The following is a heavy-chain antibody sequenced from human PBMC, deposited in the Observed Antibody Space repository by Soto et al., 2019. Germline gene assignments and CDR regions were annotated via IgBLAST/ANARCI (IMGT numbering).Heavy chain of an antibody. J-gene: IGHJ4*02. CDR2: IYYSGTT. V-gene: IGHV4-39*01. D-gene: IGHD6-13*01. Sequence: QLQLQESGPGLVKPSETLSLTCTVSGGSISGSNYYWGWIRQPPGKGLEWIGSIYYSGTTYYNPSLKSRVTISVDTSKNQFSLKLSSVTAADTAVYFCARHLYSSSWYYFGSWGQGSLVTVSS. CDR1: GGSISGSNYY. CDR3: ARHLYSSSWYYFGS.